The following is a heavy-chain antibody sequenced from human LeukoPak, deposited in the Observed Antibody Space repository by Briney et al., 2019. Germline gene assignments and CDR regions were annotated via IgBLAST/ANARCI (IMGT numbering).Heavy chain of an antibody. V-gene: IGHV3-30-3*01. D-gene: IGHD3-10*01. CDR3: VKDRAGTYTLDY. J-gene: IGHJ4*02. Sequence: GGSLRLSCAATGFTFSNYAIHWGRQAPLKGLETVAFISDDGSRQHYADSVKGRFTISRDNSKNTLNLQMNSLRAEDTAVYYCVKDRAGTYTLDYWGQGTLVIISS. CDR1: GFTFSNYA. CDR2: ISDDGSRQ.